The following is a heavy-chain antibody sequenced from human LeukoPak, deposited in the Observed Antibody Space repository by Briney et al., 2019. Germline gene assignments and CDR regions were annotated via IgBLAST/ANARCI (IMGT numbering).Heavy chain of an antibody. CDR3: AREDGCSSTSCYEAFDI. D-gene: IGHD2-2*01. J-gene: IGHJ3*02. Sequence: ASVKVSCKASGYTFTSYHMHWVRQAPGQGLEWMGIINPSGGSTSYAQKFQGRVTMTRDTSTSTVYMELSSLRSEDTAVYYCAREDGCSSTSCYEAFDIWGQGTMVTVSS. CDR1: GYTFTSYH. CDR2: INPSGGST. V-gene: IGHV1-46*01.